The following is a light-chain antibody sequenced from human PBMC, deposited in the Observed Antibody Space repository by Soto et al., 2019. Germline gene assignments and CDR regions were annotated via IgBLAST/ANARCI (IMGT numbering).Light chain of an antibody. CDR3: QQYHKILST. J-gene: IGKJ5*01. V-gene: IGKV1-33*01. Sequence: DIQMTQSPSSLSASVGDRVTITCQASQDISNYLNWYQQKPGKAPKXLISDASHLQEGVPTRFSGSGSGTHFTLTITSLQPADIETYYCQQYHKILSTFGQGTRLENK. CDR1: QDISNY. CDR2: DAS.